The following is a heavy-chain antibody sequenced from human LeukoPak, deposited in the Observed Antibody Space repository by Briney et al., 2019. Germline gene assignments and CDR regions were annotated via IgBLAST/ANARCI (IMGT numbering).Heavy chain of an antibody. Sequence: ASVKVSCKASGYTFTGYYMHWVRQAPGQGLEWMGWINPNSGGTNYAQKFQGRVTMTRDTSISTAYMELSRLRSDDTAVYYCAKGGDYEIYYYYYYMDVWGKGTTVTVSS. CDR1: GYTFTGYY. D-gene: IGHD4-17*01. J-gene: IGHJ6*03. CDR3: AKGGDYEIYYYYYYMDV. V-gene: IGHV1-2*02. CDR2: INPNSGGT.